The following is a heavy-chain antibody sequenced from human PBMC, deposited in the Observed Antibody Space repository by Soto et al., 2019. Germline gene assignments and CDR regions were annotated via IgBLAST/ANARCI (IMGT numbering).Heavy chain of an antibody. V-gene: IGHV1-69*06. CDR3: AAATFQAGVTGYFHLGF. Sequence: VASVEVSCRTSGDTFSNYAISWVRQAPGQGLEWMGGIIPLFDSASYAQRSHDRVTITPDKFTSTAYMELRSLTSEDTAVYYCAAATFQAGVTGYFHLGFWGQGTLVTVSS. CDR1: GDTFSNYA. J-gene: IGHJ4*02. D-gene: IGHD3-9*01. CDR2: IIPLFDSA.